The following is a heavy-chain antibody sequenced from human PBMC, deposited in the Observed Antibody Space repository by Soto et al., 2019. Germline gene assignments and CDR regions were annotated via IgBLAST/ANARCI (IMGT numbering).Heavy chain of an antibody. V-gene: IGHV3-23*01. Sequence: GXSLRLSCAASGFTFSSYALSWVRQAPVKGLEWVSAISGSGGSTYYADSVKGRFTISRDNSKNTLYLQMNSLRAEDTAVYYCAKDFDFWSGYSFDYWGQGTLVTVSS. J-gene: IGHJ4*02. CDR3: AKDFDFWSGYSFDY. CDR1: GFTFSSYA. CDR2: ISGSGGST. D-gene: IGHD3-3*01.